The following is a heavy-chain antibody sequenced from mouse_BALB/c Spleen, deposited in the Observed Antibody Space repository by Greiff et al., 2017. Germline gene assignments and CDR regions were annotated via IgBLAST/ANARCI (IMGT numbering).Heavy chain of an antibody. CDR1: GFTFSNYW. CDR3: TRRGYYYAMDY. CDR2: IRLKSNNYAT. V-gene: IGHV6-6*02. D-gene: IGHD3-1*01. J-gene: IGHJ4*01. Sequence: EVKLVESGGGLVQPGGSMKLSCVASGFTFSNYWMNWVRQSPEKGLEWVAEIRLKSNNYATHYAESVKGRFTISRDDSKSSVYLQMNNLRAEDTGIYYCTRRGYYYAMDYWGQGTSVTVSS.